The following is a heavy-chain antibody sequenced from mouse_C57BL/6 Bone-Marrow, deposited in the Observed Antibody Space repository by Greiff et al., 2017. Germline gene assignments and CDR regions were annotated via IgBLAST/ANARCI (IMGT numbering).Heavy chain of an antibody. CDR2: IDPNSGGT. Sequence: QVQLKQPGAELVKPGASVKLSCKASGYTFTSYWMHWVKQRPGRGLEWIGRIDPNSGGTKYNEKFKSKATLTVDKPSSTAYMQLSSLTSEDSAVYYCARKWLEGAWFAYWGQGTLVTVSA. CDR3: ARKWLEGAWFAY. J-gene: IGHJ3*01. D-gene: IGHD2-2*01. V-gene: IGHV1-72*01. CDR1: GYTFTSYW.